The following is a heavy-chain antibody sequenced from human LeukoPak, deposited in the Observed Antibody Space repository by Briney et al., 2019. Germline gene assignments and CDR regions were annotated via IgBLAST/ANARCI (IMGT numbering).Heavy chain of an antibody. Sequence: PSETLSLTCTVSSASMSTYYWSWTPQSPARGLEWIGCIYYTGSSIYNPSLKSRVTMSVDTSKNQFSLKLTSVAAADTAVYYCARENHRAPDYWGQGTLLTVSS. CDR2: IYYTGSS. CDR1: SASMSTYY. CDR3: ARENHRAPDY. V-gene: IGHV4-59*01. D-gene: IGHD1-14*01. J-gene: IGHJ4*02.